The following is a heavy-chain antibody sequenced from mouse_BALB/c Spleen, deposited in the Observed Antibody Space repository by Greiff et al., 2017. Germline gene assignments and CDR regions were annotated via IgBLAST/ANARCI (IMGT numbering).Heavy chain of an antibody. D-gene: IGHD2-1*01. CDR2: IRNKANGYTT. CDR1: GFTFTDYY. Sequence: EVKLEESGGGLVQPGGSLRLSCATSGFTFTDYYMSWVRQPPGKALEWLGFIRNKANGYTTEYSASVKGRFTISRDNSQSILYLQMNTLRAEDSATYYCARGGNPFDYWGQGTTLTVSS. CDR3: ARGGNPFDY. J-gene: IGHJ2*01. V-gene: IGHV7-3*02.